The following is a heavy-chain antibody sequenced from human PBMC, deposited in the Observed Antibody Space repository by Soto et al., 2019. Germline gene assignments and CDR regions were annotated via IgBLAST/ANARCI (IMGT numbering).Heavy chain of an antibody. V-gene: IGHV3-30*18. D-gene: IGHD1-26*01. CDR1: GFTFSSLG. Sequence: QVQLVESGGGVVQPGRSLRLSCAASGFTFSSLGTHWVRQAPGKGLEWVAVISYDGSEKYYADSVKGRFTISRDNSKNTLSLQMNSLRAEDTAVYYCVKERTGTWDFDYWGQGTLVTVSS. CDR2: ISYDGSEK. J-gene: IGHJ4*02. CDR3: VKERTGTWDFDY.